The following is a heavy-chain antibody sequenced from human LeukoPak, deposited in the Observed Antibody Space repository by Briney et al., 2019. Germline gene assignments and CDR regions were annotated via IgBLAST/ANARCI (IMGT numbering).Heavy chain of an antibody. D-gene: IGHD1-7*01. CDR3: ARDSRNSGYFDY. J-gene: IGHJ4*02. CDR2: IYYSGTT. V-gene: IGHV4-61*01. CDR1: GGSVSSGSYY. Sequence: SETLSLTCTVSGGSVSSGSYYWSWIRQPPGTGLEWIGYIYYSGTTNYNPSLRSRVTILVNTSKNQFSLKLNSVTTADTAVYYCARDSRNSGYFDYWGQGTLVTVSS.